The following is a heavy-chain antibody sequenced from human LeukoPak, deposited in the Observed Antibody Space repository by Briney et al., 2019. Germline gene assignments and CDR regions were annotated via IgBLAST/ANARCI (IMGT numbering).Heavy chain of an antibody. Sequence: SETRSLTCTVSGRSISSYYWSWIRQPPGKGLEWIGHIYYSGSTNYNPSLKSRVTISVDTSKNQFSLKLSSVTAADTAVYYCARQRGPFDAFDIWGQGTMVTVSS. D-gene: IGHD3-16*01. CDR3: ARQRGPFDAFDI. CDR1: GRSISSYY. J-gene: IGHJ3*02. CDR2: IYYSGST. V-gene: IGHV4-59*08.